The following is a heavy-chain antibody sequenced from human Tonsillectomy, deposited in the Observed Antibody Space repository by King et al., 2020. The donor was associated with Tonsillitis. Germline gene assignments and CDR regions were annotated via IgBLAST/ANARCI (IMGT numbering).Heavy chain of an antibody. J-gene: IGHJ4*02. CDR1: GGSISSYY. Sequence: QLQESGPGLVKPSETLSLTCTVSGGSISSYYWSWIRQPPGKGLEWIGYIYYSGSTNYNPSLKSRGTISVDTSKNQFSLKLSSVTAADTAVYYCASNTLDYGDYRGFFDTHRRLPFDYWGQGTLGTVSS. D-gene: IGHD4-17*01. CDR3: ASNTLDYGDYRGFFDTHRRLPFDY. CDR2: IYYSGST. V-gene: IGHV4-59*01.